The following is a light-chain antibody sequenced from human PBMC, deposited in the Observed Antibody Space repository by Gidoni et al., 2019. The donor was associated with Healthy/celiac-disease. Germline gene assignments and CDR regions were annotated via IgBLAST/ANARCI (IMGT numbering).Light chain of an antibody. Sequence: DIVLTQSPGTLSLSPGERAPLSCRASQSVSSSYLAWYQQKPGQAPRLLIYGASSRATGIPDRFSGSGSGTDFTLTISRLEPEDFAVYYCQQYGSSPITFXXXTRLEIK. CDR1: QSVSSSY. J-gene: IGKJ5*01. V-gene: IGKV3-20*01. CDR2: GAS. CDR3: QQYGSSPIT.